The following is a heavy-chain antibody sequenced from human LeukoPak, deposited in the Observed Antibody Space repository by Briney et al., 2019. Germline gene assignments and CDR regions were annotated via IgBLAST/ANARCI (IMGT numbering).Heavy chain of an antibody. V-gene: IGHV1-46*01. D-gene: IGHD3-3*01. CDR3: ATLGRGEWLFGGTFDY. Sequence: ASVKVSCKASGYTFTSYYMHWVRQALGQGLEWMGIINPSGGSTSYAQKFQGRVTMTRDTSTSTVYMELSSLRSEDTAVYYCATLGRGEWLFGGTFDYWGQGTLVTVSS. CDR1: GYTFTSYY. J-gene: IGHJ4*02. CDR2: INPSGGST.